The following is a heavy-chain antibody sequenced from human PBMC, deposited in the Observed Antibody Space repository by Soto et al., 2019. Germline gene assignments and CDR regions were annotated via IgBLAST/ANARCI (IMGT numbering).Heavy chain of an antibody. Sequence: LRLSCAAAGFNVSDNYMGWVRQAPGKGLEWVSSFFTGGSTDYADSVKGRFTISRDDSKNTVYLQTNSLRAEDTAVYFCVRERRGLGIGFDHWGQGTLVTVSS. D-gene: IGHD6-19*01. J-gene: IGHJ4*02. CDR3: VRERRGLGIGFDH. CDR2: FFTGGST. V-gene: IGHV3-53*01. CDR1: GFNVSDNY.